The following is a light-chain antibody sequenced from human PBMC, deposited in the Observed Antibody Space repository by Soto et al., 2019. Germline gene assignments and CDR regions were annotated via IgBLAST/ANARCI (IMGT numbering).Light chain of an antibody. J-gene: IGKJ1*01. CDR1: QRVARW. CDR3: QQYDTNWT. CDR2: GAS. Sequence: DIQMTQSPSTLTASVGDRAIFTCRASQRVARWLAWYQQKPGKAPKVLISGASNLESGVPSRFSGSGFGTLFTLTISSLQPDDSATYYCQQYDTNWTFGQGTKVEI. V-gene: IGKV1-5*01.